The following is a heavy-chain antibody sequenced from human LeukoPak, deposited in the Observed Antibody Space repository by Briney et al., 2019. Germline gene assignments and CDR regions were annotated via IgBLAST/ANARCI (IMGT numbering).Heavy chain of an antibody. CDR1: GDILSSNSAT. CDR2: TFYRSKWYS. J-gene: IGHJ4*02. D-gene: IGHD1-26*01. Sequence: SQTLSLTCALSGDILSSNSATWNWLRQSPSRGLEWLGRTFYRSKWYSDYAVSVKSRITINPDTSKNQFSLQLNSVTPEDTAVYYCARGAVGATLGYWGQGTLVTVSS. CDR3: ARGAVGATLGY. V-gene: IGHV6-1*01.